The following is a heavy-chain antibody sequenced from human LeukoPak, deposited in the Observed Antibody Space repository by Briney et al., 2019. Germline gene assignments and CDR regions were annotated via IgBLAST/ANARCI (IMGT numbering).Heavy chain of an antibody. CDR2: IRFDGSNK. CDR1: GFIFSDHG. J-gene: IGHJ6*03. V-gene: IGHV3-30*02. CDR3: ARDKGNYNYYYSYYVDV. D-gene: IGHD3-10*01. Sequence: GGSLRLSRAASGFIFSDHGMHWVRQAPGKGLEWVAFIRFDGSNKYYGDSVKGRFTIFRDNSMNTLYLQMNSLRAEDTAVYYCARDKGNYNYYYSYYVDVWGKGTTVIVSS.